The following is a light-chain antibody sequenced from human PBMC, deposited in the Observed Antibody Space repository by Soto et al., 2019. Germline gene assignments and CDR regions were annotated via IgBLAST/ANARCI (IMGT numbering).Light chain of an antibody. J-gene: IGKJ1*01. CDR1: QNIYTW. Sequence: DFQVTQSPATLSASVGDRVTITCRASQNIYTWLAWYQQKPGIATKLLIHKASTLESGVPSRFSGSGYGTEFTLTISGLQPEDSATYYCQQYERYSTFGQGTKVDIK. CDR3: QQYERYST. V-gene: IGKV1-5*03. CDR2: KAS.